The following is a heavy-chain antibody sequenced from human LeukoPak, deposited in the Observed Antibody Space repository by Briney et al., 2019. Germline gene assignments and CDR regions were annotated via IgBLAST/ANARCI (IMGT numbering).Heavy chain of an antibody. Sequence: GGSLRLSCAASGFTFSSYSMNWVRQAPGKGLEWVSSISSSSSYIYYADSVKGRFTISRDNSKNTLYLQMNSLRAEDTAVYYCARETSGDYGDLRPLYYYYGMDVWGQGTTVTVSS. CDR2: ISSSSSYI. V-gene: IGHV3-21*04. J-gene: IGHJ6*02. CDR1: GFTFSSYS. CDR3: ARETSGDYGDLRPLYYYYGMDV. D-gene: IGHD4-17*01.